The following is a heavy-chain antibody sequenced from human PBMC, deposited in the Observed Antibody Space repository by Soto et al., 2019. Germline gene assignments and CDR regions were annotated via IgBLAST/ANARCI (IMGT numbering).Heavy chain of an antibody. J-gene: IGHJ6*02. Sequence: SETLSLTCTVSCCYIRRYYWSWIRPPPGKGLEWIGYLYNTGSTIYNPSLESRVTISVDTSKNQFSLKLNSVTAADTAVYYCARDLWGYCGTDCYPLDVWGPGTTVT. V-gene: IGHV4-59*01. CDR3: ARDLWGYCGTDCYPLDV. D-gene: IGHD2-21*02. CDR1: CCYIRRYY. CDR2: LYNTGST.